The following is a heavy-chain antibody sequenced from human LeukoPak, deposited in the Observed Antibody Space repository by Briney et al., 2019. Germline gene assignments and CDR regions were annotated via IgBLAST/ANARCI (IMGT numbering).Heavy chain of an antibody. CDR3: AKEYSEYYRDTSGYFGSFDY. CDR1: GFTFSDYY. CDR2: ISSSSNYT. J-gene: IGHJ4*02. D-gene: IGHD3-22*01. V-gene: IGHV3-11*05. Sequence: GGSLRLSCAASGFTFSDYYMSWIRQAPGKGLEWVSYISSSSNYTNYADSVKGRFTISRDNAKNSLFLQMNSLRPEDTAIYYCAKEYSEYYRDTSGYFGSFDYWGQGTLVTVSS.